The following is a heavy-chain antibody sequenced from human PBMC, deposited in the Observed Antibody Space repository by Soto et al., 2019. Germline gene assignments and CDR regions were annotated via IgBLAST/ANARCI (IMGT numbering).Heavy chain of an antibody. CDR1: GFTFSSYG. D-gene: IGHD2-8*01. Sequence: QVQLVESGGGVVQPGRSLRLSCAASGFTFSSYGMHWVGQAPGKGLEWVAVISYDGSNKYYADSVKGRFTISRDNSKNTLYLQINSLTAEDTAVYYCAKENGMDVWGQGTTVTVSS. J-gene: IGHJ6*02. CDR2: ISYDGSNK. CDR3: AKENGMDV. V-gene: IGHV3-30*18.